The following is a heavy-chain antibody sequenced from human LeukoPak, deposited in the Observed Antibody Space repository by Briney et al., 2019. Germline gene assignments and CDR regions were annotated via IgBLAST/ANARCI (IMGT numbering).Heavy chain of an antibody. CDR1: GGSISSADYY. CDR3: ALSRGWFGELVEYYFDY. D-gene: IGHD3-10*01. J-gene: IGHJ4*02. V-gene: IGHV4-30-4*08. Sequence: PSQTLSLTCTVSGGSISSADYYWSWIRHHPGKGLEWIGYIYHSGNTYYNPSLKSRVTISVDTSKNQFSLKLSSVTAADTAVYYCALSRGWFGELVEYYFDYWGQGTLVTVSS. CDR2: IYHSGNT.